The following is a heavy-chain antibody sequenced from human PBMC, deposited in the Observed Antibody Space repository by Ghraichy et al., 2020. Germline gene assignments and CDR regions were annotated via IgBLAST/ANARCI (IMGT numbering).Heavy chain of an antibody. CDR1: GGSISSYY. CDR3: ARTLVGASLSCDY. V-gene: IGHV4-59*01. Sequence: SETLSLTCTVSGGSISSYYWSWIRQPPGKGLEWIGYIYYSGSTNYNPSLKSRVTISVDTSKNQFSLKLSSVTAADTAVYYCARTLVGASLSCDYWGQGTLVTVSS. J-gene: IGHJ4*02. CDR2: IYYSGST. D-gene: IGHD1-26*01.